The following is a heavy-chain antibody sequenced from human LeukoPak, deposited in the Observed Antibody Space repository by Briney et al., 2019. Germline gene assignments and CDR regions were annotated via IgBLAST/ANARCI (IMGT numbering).Heavy chain of an antibody. D-gene: IGHD2-21*01. Sequence: SETLSLTCTVSGDITHYWGWIRQPPGKGLECIGSIYFSGSVYYNPSLRSRVTISLDTSKKQLSLKLNSVTAADTAIYYCAKHNGGGIVSYVAPGPPDYFDHWGQGTLVTVSS. CDR3: AKHNGGGIVSYVAPGPPDYFDH. CDR1: GDITHY. J-gene: IGHJ4*02. CDR2: IYFSGSV. V-gene: IGHV4-39*01.